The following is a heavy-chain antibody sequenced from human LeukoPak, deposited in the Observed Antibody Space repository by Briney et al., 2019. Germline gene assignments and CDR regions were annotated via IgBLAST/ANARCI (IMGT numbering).Heavy chain of an antibody. CDR2: IDGNGGRT. CDR3: ARAPSYYWGYHNRLDS. J-gene: IGHJ4*02. Sequence: GGSLRLSCTASGFTFEDYGMSWVRQGPGKGLEWLSGIDGNGGRTPYADSVKGRFTISRDNAKNFLYLQMNSLRVEDTAFYYCARAPSYYWGYHNRLDSWGQGILVTVSS. D-gene: IGHD3-9*01. V-gene: IGHV3-20*04. CDR1: GFTFEDYG.